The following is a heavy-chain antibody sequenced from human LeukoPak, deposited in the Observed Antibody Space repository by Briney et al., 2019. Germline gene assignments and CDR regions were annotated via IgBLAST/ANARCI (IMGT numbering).Heavy chain of an antibody. Sequence: PGGSLRLSCAASGFTFSSYSMNWVRQAPGKGLEWVSSISSSSSYIYYADSVKGRFTISRDNAKNSLYLQMNSLRAEDTAVYYCANFEGFIAAAGPFDCWGQGTLVTVSS. CDR1: GFTFSSYS. J-gene: IGHJ4*02. CDR2: ISSSSSYI. D-gene: IGHD6-13*01. V-gene: IGHV3-21*04. CDR3: ANFEGFIAAAGPFDC.